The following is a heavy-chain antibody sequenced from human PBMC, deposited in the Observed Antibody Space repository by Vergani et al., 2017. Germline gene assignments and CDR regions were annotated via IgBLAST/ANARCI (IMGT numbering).Heavy chain of an antibody. Sequence: QVQLVQSGAEVKKPGASVKVSYKASGYTFTSCGISWVRQAPGQGLEWMGWISAYNGNTNYAQKLQGRVTMTTDTSTSTAYMELRSLRSDDTAVYYCARAPTALTGEMLPDYWGQGTLVTVSS. J-gene: IGHJ4*02. D-gene: IGHD3-9*01. CDR3: ARAPTALTGEMLPDY. V-gene: IGHV1-18*01. CDR1: GYTFTSCG. CDR2: ISAYNGNT.